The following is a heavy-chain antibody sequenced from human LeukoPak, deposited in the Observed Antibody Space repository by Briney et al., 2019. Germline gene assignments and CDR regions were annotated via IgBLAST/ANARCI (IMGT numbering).Heavy chain of an antibody. CDR2: TGQYGHDN. Sequence: PGGSLRLSCAGSGFTFRNRWATWVRQAPGKGLEWVASTGQYGHDNDYVDSVRGRFTISRDFAKISLFLQMNSLRVEDTAVYYCAAGGAPGRFDYWGRGAPVTVS. V-gene: IGHV3-7*01. CDR3: AAGGAPGRFDY. D-gene: IGHD6-13*01. CDR1: GFTFRNRW. J-gene: IGHJ4*02.